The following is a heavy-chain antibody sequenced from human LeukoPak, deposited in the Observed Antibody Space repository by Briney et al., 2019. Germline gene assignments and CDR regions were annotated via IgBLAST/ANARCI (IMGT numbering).Heavy chain of an antibody. V-gene: IGHV3-15*01. CDR2: IKSKTDGGTT. CDR1: GFTFSNAW. J-gene: IGHJ6*02. D-gene: IGHD2-21*01. CDR3: NREELDELWRARAYYYYGMDV. Sequence: PGGSLRLSCAASGFTFSNAWMSWVRQAPGKGLEWVGRIKSKTDGGTTDYAAPVKGRFTISRDDSKNTLYLQMNSLKTEDTAVYYCNREELDELWRARAYYYYGMDVWGQGTTVTVSS.